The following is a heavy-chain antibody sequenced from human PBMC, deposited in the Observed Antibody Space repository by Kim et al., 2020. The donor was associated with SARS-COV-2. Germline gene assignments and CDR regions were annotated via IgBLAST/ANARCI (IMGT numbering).Heavy chain of an antibody. Sequence: GGSLRLSCAASGFTFSSYGMHWVRQAPGKGLEWVAVICGDGSNKYYADSVKGRFTISRDNSKNTLYLQMNSLRAEDTAVYYCAREKCDKPGSFDYWGQGTLVTVSS. CDR3: AREKCDKPGSFDY. V-gene: IGHV3-33*01. D-gene: IGHD3-10*01. CDR2: ICGDGSNK. J-gene: IGHJ4*01. CDR1: GFTFSSYG.